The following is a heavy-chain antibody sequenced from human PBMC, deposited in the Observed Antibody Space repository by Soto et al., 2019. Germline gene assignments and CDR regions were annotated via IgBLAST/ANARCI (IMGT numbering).Heavy chain of an antibody. J-gene: IGHJ6*03. CDR2: ISYDGSEK. CDR1: GFTFSSYV. Sequence: QVQLVESGGGVVQPGRSLRLSCAASGFTFSSYVMHWVRQAPGKGLEWVTLISYDGSEKYYADSVRGRFTISRDNSKNTLXLQMSSLRAEDTAVYYCAKAGEEQLLDYYYYMDVWGKGTTVTVSS. D-gene: IGHD2-2*01. V-gene: IGHV3-30*18. CDR3: AKAGEEQLLDYYYYMDV.